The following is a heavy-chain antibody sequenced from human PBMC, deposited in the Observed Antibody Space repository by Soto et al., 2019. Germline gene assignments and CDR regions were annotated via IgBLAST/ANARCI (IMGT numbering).Heavy chain of an antibody. CDR3: AKVLLGYSSSWYDGAFDY. V-gene: IGHV3-9*01. Sequence: GGSLRLSCAASGFTFDDYAMHWVRQAPGKGLEWVSGISWNSGSIGYADSVKGRFTISRDNAKNSLYLQMNSLRAEDTALYYCAKVLLGYSSSWYDGAFDYWGQGTLVTVSS. CDR1: GFTFDDYA. CDR2: ISWNSGSI. J-gene: IGHJ4*02. D-gene: IGHD6-13*01.